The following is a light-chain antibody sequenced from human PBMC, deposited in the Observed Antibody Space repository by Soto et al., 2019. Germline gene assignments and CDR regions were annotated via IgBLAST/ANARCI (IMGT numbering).Light chain of an antibody. V-gene: IGLV2-14*01. CDR2: EVS. CDR1: SSDVCGYNY. CDR3: SSYTSSSTLVV. Sequence: QSALTQPASVSGSPGQSITISCTGTSSDVCGYNYVSWYQQHPGKAPKVIIYEVSNRPSGISNRFSGSKSGNTASLTISGLQAEDQADYYCSSYTSSSTLVVFGGGTKLTVL. J-gene: IGLJ2*01.